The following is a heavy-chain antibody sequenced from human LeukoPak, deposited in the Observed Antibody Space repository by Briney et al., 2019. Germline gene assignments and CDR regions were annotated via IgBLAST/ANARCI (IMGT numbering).Heavy chain of an antibody. Sequence: GGSLRLSCAASGFTSTNYAMNWVRQAPGKGLEWVSVLIGSSGSTDYADSVKGRFTISRDNSKNTLYLQMNSLRAEDTAEYYCARSAVGASCCTAVDYWGQGTLVTVSS. CDR2: LIGSSGST. CDR3: ARSAVGASCCTAVDY. CDR1: GFTSTNYA. D-gene: IGHD1-26*01. J-gene: IGHJ4*02. V-gene: IGHV3-23*01.